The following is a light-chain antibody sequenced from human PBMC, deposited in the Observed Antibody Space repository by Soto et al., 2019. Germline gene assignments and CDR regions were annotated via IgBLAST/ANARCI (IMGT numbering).Light chain of an antibody. Sequence: DIVMTQSPLSLPVTPGEPASMSCRSSQSLLHSNGYNYLDWYLQKPGQSPQLLIYLGSNRASGVPDRFSGSGSGTDFTLKISRVEAEDVGVYYCMQALQTLWTFGQGTKV. J-gene: IGKJ1*01. CDR1: QSLLHSNGYNY. CDR2: LGS. V-gene: IGKV2-28*01. CDR3: MQALQTLWT.